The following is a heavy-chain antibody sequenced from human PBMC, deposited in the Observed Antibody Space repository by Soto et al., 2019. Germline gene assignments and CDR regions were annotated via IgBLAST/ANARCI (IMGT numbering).Heavy chain of an antibody. Sequence: EVQLVESGGGLVQPGGSLRLSCAASGFTFSSYWMHWVRQAPGKGLVWVSRISNDGSSANYADSVKGRFTISRDNAKNTLYLQMNSLRDEDTAVYNCARGFAYGMDVWGQGTTVTVSS. J-gene: IGHJ6*02. CDR2: ISNDGSSA. CDR1: GFTFSSYW. D-gene: IGHD3-10*01. CDR3: ARGFAYGMDV. V-gene: IGHV3-74*01.